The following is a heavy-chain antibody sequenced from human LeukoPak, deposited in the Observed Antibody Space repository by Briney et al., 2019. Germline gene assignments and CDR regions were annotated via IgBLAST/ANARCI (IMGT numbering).Heavy chain of an antibody. V-gene: IGHV3-21*01. Sequence: GGSLRLSCAASGFTFSSHAMNWVRQAPGKGLEWVSSISSSSSYIYYADSVKGRFTISRDNAKNSLYLQMNSLRAEDTAVYYCARDFTRYDFWSGEFASYWGQGTLVTVSS. D-gene: IGHD3-3*01. CDR2: ISSSSSYI. CDR1: GFTFSSHA. J-gene: IGHJ4*02. CDR3: ARDFTRYDFWSGEFASY.